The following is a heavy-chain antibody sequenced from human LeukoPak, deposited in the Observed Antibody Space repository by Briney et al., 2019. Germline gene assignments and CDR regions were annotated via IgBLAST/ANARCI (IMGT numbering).Heavy chain of an antibody. Sequence: GASVKVSCKASGYTFIDYAMHWVRQAPGQRLEWMGWINAGNGNTKYSQKFQGRVIITRDTSATIAYMELSRLRSEDTGVYYCARGIEGSSGWYVIDYWGQGTLVIVSS. CDR1: GYTFIDYA. D-gene: IGHD6-19*01. V-gene: IGHV1-3*01. CDR3: ARGIEGSSGWYVIDY. J-gene: IGHJ4*02. CDR2: INAGNGNT.